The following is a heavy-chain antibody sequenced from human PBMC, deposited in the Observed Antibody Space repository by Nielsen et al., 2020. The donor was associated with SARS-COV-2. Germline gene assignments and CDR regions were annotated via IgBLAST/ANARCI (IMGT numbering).Heavy chain of an antibody. V-gene: IGHV3-23*01. CDR2: ISGSGGST. J-gene: IGHJ4*02. Sequence: GESLKISYAASGFTFSSYAMSWVRQAPGKGLEWVSAISGSGGSTYYADSVKGRFTISRDNSKNTLYLQMNSLRAEDTAVYYCANYIVATMVDYWGQGTLVTVSS. CDR1: GFTFSSYA. D-gene: IGHD5-12*01. CDR3: ANYIVATMVDY.